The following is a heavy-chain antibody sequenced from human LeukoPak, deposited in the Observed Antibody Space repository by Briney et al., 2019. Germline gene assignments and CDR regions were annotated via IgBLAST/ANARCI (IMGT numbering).Heavy chain of an antibody. V-gene: IGHV4-61*02. CDR2: IYTSGST. CDR1: GGSISSGSYY. J-gene: IGHJ4*02. CDR3: ARRPSGQVVEDY. D-gene: IGHD1-1*01. Sequence: SQTLSLTCTVSGGSISSGSYYWSWIRQPAGKGLEWIGRIYTSGSTNYNPSLKSRVTISVYTSKNQVSLKLSSVTAADTAVYYCARRPSGQVVEDYWGQGTLVTVSS.